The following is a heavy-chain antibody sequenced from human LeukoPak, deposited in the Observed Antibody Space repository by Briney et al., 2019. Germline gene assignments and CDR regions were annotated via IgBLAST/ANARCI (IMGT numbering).Heavy chain of an antibody. D-gene: IGHD3-22*01. CDR2: IIPIFGTA. CDR3: ASSRGYYDSMGWFDP. CDR1: GVTFSSYA. V-gene: IGHV1-69*06. J-gene: IGHJ5*02. Sequence: SVKFSCKASGVTFSSYAISWVRQAPGQGLEWMGGIIPIFGTANYAQKFQGRVTITADKSTSTAYMGLSSLRSDDTAVYYCASSRGYYDSMGWFDPWGQGTLVTVSS.